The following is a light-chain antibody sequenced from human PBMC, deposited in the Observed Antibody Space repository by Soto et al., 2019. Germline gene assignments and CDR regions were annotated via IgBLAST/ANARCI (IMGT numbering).Light chain of an antibody. J-gene: IGKJ1*01. CDR1: QRVSSGY. CDR3: QQYGSSGT. V-gene: IGKV3-20*01. CDR2: GAS. Sequence: EMMWTKSAGKRSLYPCVRARLSCWASQRVSSGYLAWYQQKPGQAPRLLIYGASNGATDIPDRFSGRGSGTDFTLTISRLEPEDFAVYYCQQYGSSGTFGPGAKVDIK.